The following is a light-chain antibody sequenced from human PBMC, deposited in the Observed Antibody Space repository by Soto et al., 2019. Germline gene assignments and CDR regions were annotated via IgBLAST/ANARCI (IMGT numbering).Light chain of an antibody. CDR1: QDINTH. CDR3: QQYDHLFT. V-gene: IGKV1-33*01. CDR2: DAS. J-gene: IGKJ3*01. Sequence: DIQMTQSPSSLSASVGDRVTITCQASQDINTHLNWFQQKPGKAPKLLMYDASKLETGVLSRFSGSGSGTDFNLTISSLRPEDIAIYYCQQYDHLFTFGPGTTVDMK.